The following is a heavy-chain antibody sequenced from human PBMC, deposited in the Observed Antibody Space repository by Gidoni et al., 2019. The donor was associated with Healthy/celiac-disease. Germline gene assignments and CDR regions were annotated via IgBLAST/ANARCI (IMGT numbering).Heavy chain of an antibody. Sequence: EVQLVESGGGLVKPGGSLRLYCAASGFTFSSYRMHWVRQAPGKGLEWVSSISSSSSCIFYADSVKGRFTISRDNAKNSLYLQMNSLRAEDTAVYYCARDGALTMVRGATIDYWGQGTLVTVSS. V-gene: IGHV3-21*01. D-gene: IGHD3-10*01. CDR3: ARDGALTMVRGATIDY. J-gene: IGHJ4*02. CDR1: GFTFSSYR. CDR2: ISSSSSCI.